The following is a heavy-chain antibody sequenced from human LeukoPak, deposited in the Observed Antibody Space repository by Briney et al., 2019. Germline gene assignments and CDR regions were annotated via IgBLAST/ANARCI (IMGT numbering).Heavy chain of an antibody. CDR1: GSNFSAYS. CDR2: ISFSGNTI. J-gene: IGHJ6*03. Sequence: GGSLRLSCPASGSNFSAYSMNWVRQAPGKGPEWVSYISFSGNTIYHADSVKGRFTISRDNAKTSLYLQMSSLRAEDTAVYYCERKATPWYYYMDVWGKGTTVTVSS. V-gene: IGHV3-48*01. CDR3: ERKATPWYYYMDV. D-gene: IGHD3-16*01.